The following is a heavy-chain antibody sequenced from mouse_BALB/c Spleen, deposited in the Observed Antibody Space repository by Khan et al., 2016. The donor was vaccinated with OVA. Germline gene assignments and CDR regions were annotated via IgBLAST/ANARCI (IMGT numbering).Heavy chain of an antibody. J-gene: IGHJ3*01. V-gene: IGHV1-61*01. CDR1: GYTLTSYW. CDR2: IDPSDSAT. D-gene: IGHD2-14*01. Sequence: VQLQQSGAELVRPGDSVKLSCKASGYTLTSYWMNWVKQRPGQGLEWIGMIDPSDSATHYYPMLKDKATLTVDKSSSTAYMPLRSLTSEASAVYDVTRRENDWYDPAGCAYWGQGTLVTVSA. CDR3: TRRENDWYDPAGCAY.